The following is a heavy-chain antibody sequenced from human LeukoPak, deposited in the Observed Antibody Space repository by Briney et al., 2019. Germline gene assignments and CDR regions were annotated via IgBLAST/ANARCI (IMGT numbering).Heavy chain of an antibody. V-gene: IGHV1-2*02. J-gene: IGHJ4*02. CDR2: INPNSGGT. CDR3: ARGFVVVPAAMSY. Sequence: EASVKVSCKASGYTFTGYYMHWVRRAPGQGLEWMGWINPNSGGTNYAQKFQGRVTMTRDTSISTAYMELSRLRSDDTAVYYCARGFVVVPAAMSYWGQGTLVTVSS. D-gene: IGHD2-2*01. CDR1: GYTFTGYY.